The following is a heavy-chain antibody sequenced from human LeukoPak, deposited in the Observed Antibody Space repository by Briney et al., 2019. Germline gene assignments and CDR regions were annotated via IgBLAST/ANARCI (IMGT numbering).Heavy chain of an antibody. CDR3: ARVKRDCSGGSCYSFDY. D-gene: IGHD2-15*01. Sequence: GGSLRLSCVASGITFSDFYMSWVRQAPGKGLEWVSAISGSGGRTYYSDSVKGRFTISRDNSKNTLYLQMNSLRAEDTAVYYCARVKRDCSGGSCYSFDYWGQGTRVTVSS. CDR1: GITFSDFY. V-gene: IGHV3-23*01. J-gene: IGHJ4*02. CDR2: ISGSGGRT.